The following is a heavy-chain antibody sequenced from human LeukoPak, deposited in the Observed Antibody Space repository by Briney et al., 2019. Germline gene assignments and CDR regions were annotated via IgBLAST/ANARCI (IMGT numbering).Heavy chain of an antibody. V-gene: IGHV4-30-4*01. CDR3: ARDSVREPRDAFDI. D-gene: IGHD6-6*01. CDR1: GGSISSGDYY. J-gene: IGHJ3*02. CDR2: IYYSGSN. Sequence: PSETLSLTCTVSGGSISSGDYYWRWSRQPPGKGLEWIVYIYYSGSNYYNPSLKLRLTISVDTSKIQFSLKLSSVTAADTAVYYCARDSVREPRDAFDIWGQGTMVTVSS.